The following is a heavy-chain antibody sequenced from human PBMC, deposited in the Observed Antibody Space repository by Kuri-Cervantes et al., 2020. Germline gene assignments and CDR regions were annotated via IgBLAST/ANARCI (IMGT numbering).Heavy chain of an antibody. CDR1: GFTFDDYA. CDR3: VCVAPGFLESDY. V-gene: IGHV3-9*01. Sequence: SLKISCAASGFTFDDYAMHWVRQAPGKGLEWVSGISWNSGNIGYADSVKGRFTISRDNAKNSLYLQMNSLRAEDTAVYYCVCVAPGFLESDYWGQGTLVTVSS. D-gene: IGHD3-3*01. J-gene: IGHJ4*02. CDR2: ISWNSGNI.